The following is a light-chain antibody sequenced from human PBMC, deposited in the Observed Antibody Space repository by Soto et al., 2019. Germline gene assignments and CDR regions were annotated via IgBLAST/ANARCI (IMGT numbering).Light chain of an antibody. CDR3: QQYGGSPRT. J-gene: IGKJ1*01. Sequence: TQSPSTLSASVGDRVTITCRASQGISGWLAWYQQKPGQAPRLLIYGASNRATGIPDRFSGSGSGTDFTLTISKLEPEDFAVYHCQQYGGSPRTFGQGTKVDIK. V-gene: IGKV3-20*01. CDR2: GAS. CDR1: QGISGW.